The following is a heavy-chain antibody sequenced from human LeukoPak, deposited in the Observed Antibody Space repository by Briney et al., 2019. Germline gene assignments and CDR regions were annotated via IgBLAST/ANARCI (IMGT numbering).Heavy chain of an antibody. V-gene: IGHV1-3*01. CDR3: ARFRPYCSSTSCYRYWYFDL. CDR1: GYTFTSYA. D-gene: IGHD2-2*01. J-gene: IGHJ2*01. CDR2: INAGNGNT. Sequence: ASVKVSCTASGYTFTSYAMRWVRQAPGQRLEWMGWINAGNGNTKYSQKFQGRVTITRDTSASTAYMELSSLRSEDTAVYYCARFRPYCSSTSCYRYWYFDLWGRGTLVTVS.